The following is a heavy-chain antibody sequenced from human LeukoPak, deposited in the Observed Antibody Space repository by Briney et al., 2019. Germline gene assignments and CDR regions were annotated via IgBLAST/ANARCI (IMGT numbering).Heavy chain of an antibody. CDR1: GGTFSTYA. CDR2: IILIFGTA. CDR3: ARGGFVVVPAATYYYYGMDV. Sequence: SVKVSCKASGGTFSTYAISWVRKAPGQGLEWMGGIILIFGTANYAQKFQGRVTITADESTSTAYMELSSLRSEDTAVYYCARGGFVVVPAATYYYYGMDVWGQGTTVTVSS. V-gene: IGHV1-69*01. J-gene: IGHJ6*02. D-gene: IGHD2-2*01.